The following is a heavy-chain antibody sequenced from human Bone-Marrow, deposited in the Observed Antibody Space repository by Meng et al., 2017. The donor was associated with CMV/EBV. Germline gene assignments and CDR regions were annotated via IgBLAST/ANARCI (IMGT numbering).Heavy chain of an antibody. V-gene: IGHV1-69*05. D-gene: IGHD6-6*01. CDR3: ARDHRTSSSLSNWFDP. J-gene: IGHJ5*02. CDR1: GGTFSSYA. Sequence: SVKVSCKASGGTFSSYAISWVRQAPGQGLEWMGGIIPIFGTANYAQKFQGRVTITTDESTSTAYMELSSLRSEDTAVYYCARDHRTSSSLSNWFDPWGQGTLVTVSS. CDR2: IIPIFGTA.